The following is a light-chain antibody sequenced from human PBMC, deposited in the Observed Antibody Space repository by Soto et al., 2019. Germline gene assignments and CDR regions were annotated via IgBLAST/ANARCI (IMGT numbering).Light chain of an antibody. Sequence: QSVLTQPRSVSGSPGQSVTISCTGTSSDVGGYNYVSWYQQHPGKAPKLMIYDVSKRPSGVPDRFSGSKSGNTASLTISGLQAEDEADYYCCLYAGSSSYVFGTGTKVTVL. V-gene: IGLV2-11*01. CDR2: DVS. CDR1: SSDVGGYNY. CDR3: CLYAGSSSYV. J-gene: IGLJ1*01.